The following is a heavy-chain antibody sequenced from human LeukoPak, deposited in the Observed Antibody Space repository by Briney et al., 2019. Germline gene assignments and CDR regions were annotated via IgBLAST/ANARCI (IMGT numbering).Heavy chain of an antibody. CDR2: ISGSGGST. Sequence: GGSLRLSCAASGFTFSSYAMSWVRQAPGKGLEWVSAISGSGGSTYYADSVKGRFTISRDNSKNTLYLQMNSLRSEDTAVYYCARSEGSRPAAPGDAFDIWGQGTMVTVSS. V-gene: IGHV3-23*01. CDR3: ARSEGSRPAAPGDAFDI. J-gene: IGHJ3*02. D-gene: IGHD2-2*01. CDR1: GFTFSSYA.